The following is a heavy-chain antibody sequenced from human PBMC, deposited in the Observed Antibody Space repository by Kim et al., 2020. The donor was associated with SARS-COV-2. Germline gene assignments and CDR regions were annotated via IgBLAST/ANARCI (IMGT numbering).Heavy chain of an antibody. D-gene: IGHD3-22*01. CDR2: INPSGGST. CDR1: GYTFTSYY. Sequence: ASVKVSCKASGYTFTSYYMHWVRQAPGQGLEWMGIINPSGGSTSYAQKFQGRVTMTRDTSTSTVYIELSSLRSEDTAVYYCARAGNHHYDSSGYYPWYAFDIWGQGTMVTVAS. V-gene: IGHV1-46*01. CDR3: ARAGNHHYDSSGYYPWYAFDI. J-gene: IGHJ3*02.